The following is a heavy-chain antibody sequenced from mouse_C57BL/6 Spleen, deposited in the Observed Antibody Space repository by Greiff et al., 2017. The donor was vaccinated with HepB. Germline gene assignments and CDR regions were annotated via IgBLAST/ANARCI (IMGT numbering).Heavy chain of an antibody. CDR2: IYPGDGDT. CDR3: ARWNYYGSRASYAMDY. D-gene: IGHD1-1*01. Sequence: QVQLQQSGPELVKPGASVKISCKASGYAFSSSWMNWVKQRPGKGLEWIGRIYPGDGDTNYNGKFKGKATLTADKSSSTAYMQLSSLTSEDSAVYFCARWNYYGSRASYAMDYWGQGTSVTVSS. CDR1: GYAFSSSW. V-gene: IGHV1-82*01. J-gene: IGHJ4*01.